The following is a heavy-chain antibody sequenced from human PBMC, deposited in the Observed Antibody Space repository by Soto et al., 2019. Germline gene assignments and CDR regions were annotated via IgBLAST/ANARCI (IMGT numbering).Heavy chain of an antibody. CDR3: ATVLPDYYDSSGYPGSYFDY. D-gene: IGHD3-22*01. V-gene: IGHV1-24*01. CDR1: GYTLTELS. CDR2: FDPEDGET. Sequence: ASVKVSCKVSGYTLTELSMHWVRQAPGKGXEWMGGFDPEDGETIYAQKFQGRVTMTEDTSTDTAYMELSSLRSEDTAVYYCATVLPDYYDSSGYPGSYFDYWGQGTLVTVSS. J-gene: IGHJ4*02.